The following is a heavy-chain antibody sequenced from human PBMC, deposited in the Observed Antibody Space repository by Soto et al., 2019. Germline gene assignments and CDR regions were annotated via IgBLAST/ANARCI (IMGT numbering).Heavy chain of an antibody. CDR3: AREGVAPYYYYGMDV. CDR2: INPNSGGT. J-gene: IGHJ6*02. D-gene: IGHD5-12*01. CDR1: GYTFTGYY. V-gene: IGHV1-2*04. Sequence: ASVKVSCKASGYTFTGYYMHWVRQAPGQGLEWMGWINPNSGGTNYAQKFQGWVTMTRDTSISTAHMELSSLRSDDTAVYYCAREGVAPYYYYGMDVWGQGTPVTVSS.